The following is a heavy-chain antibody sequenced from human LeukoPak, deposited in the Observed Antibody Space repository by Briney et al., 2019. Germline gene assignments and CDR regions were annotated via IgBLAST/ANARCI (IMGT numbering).Heavy chain of an antibody. V-gene: IGHV3-30*02. CDR3: ARGLASSSFRNWYFDL. J-gene: IGHJ2*01. CDR1: GFTFNSYG. Sequence: AGGSLRLSCAASGFTFNSYGMHWVRQAPGKGLEWVAFIRYDGTNTYYADSVKGRFTISRDNSKNTLYLQMNSLRAEDTAVYYCARGLASSSFRNWYFDLWGRGTLVTVSS. CDR2: IRYDGTNT. D-gene: IGHD6-6*01.